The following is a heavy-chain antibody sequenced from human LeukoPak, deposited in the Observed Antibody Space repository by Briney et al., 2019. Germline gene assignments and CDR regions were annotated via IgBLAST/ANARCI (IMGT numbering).Heavy chain of an antibody. CDR3: AKVAGSGSYYNGFDS. V-gene: IGHV3-33*06. CDR1: GFAFNSYG. J-gene: IGHJ4*02. Sequence: PGGSLRLSCAASGFAFNSYGMHWVRQAPGKGLEWVAVILSDGSTKYYADSVKGRFTISRDISKDTLYLEMNSLRAEDTAVYYCAKVAGSGSYYNGFDSWGQGTLVTVSS. CDR2: ILSDGSTK. D-gene: IGHD3-10*01.